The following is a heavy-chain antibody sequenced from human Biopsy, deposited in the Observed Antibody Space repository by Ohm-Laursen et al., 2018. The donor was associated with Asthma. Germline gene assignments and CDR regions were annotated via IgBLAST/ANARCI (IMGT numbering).Heavy chain of an antibody. CDR2: VNTGNGDT. V-gene: IGHV1-3*04. Sequence: SVKVSCNASGYNFISFAIHWVRQAPGQRLEWMGWVNTGNGDTRYSQKFQGRVTVTRDTSASTAYMELRSLRSEDTATYYCARTYYDFLTGQVKDVFGVWGQGTMVTVSS. D-gene: IGHD3-9*01. CDR1: GYNFISFA. CDR3: ARTYYDFLTGQVKDVFGV. J-gene: IGHJ3*01.